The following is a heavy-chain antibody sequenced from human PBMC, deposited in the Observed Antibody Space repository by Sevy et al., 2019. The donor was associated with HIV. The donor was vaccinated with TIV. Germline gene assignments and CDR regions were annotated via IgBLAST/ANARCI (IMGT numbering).Heavy chain of an antibody. D-gene: IGHD3-3*02. CDR3: AGENARGRGYS. CDR2: IYYNGNT. V-gene: IGHV4-59*08. CDR1: GGSIFSNY. J-gene: IGHJ4*02. Sequence: SETLSLTCTVSGGSIFSNYWGWIRQPPGRGLEWIANIYYNGNTNYNPSLKSRFTISLDTSKDQFSLWLNSVTAADTAIYYCAGENARGRGYSWGQGTLVTVSS.